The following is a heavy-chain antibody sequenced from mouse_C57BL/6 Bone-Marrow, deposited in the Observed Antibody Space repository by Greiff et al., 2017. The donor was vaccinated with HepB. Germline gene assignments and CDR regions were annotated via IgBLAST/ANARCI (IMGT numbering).Heavy chain of an antibody. D-gene: IGHD1-1*01. Sequence: EVKLEESGPGLAKPSQTLSLTCSVTGYSITSDYWNWIRKFPGNKLEYMGYISYSGSTYYNPSLKSRISITRDTSKNQYYLQLNSVTTEDTATYYCARLSDGSSWYFDVWGTGTTVTVSS. V-gene: IGHV3-8*01. CDR3: ARLSDGSSWYFDV. CDR2: ISYSGST. CDR1: GYSITSDY. J-gene: IGHJ1*03.